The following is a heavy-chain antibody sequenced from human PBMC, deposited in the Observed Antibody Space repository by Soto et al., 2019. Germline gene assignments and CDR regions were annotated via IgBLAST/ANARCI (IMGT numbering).Heavy chain of an antibody. Sequence: ASVKVSCKASGYTFTSYARHWVRQAPGQRLEWMGWINAGNGNTKYSQKFQGRVTITRDTSASTAYMELSSLRSEDTAVYYCARSIVVVTALDYWGQGTLLTVSS. J-gene: IGHJ4*02. CDR2: INAGNGNT. V-gene: IGHV1-3*01. CDR1: GYTFTSYA. D-gene: IGHD2-21*02. CDR3: ARSIVVVTALDY.